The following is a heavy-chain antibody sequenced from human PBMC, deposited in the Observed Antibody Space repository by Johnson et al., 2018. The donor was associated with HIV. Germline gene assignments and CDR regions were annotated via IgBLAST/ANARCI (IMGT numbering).Heavy chain of an antibody. J-gene: IGHJ3*02. D-gene: IGHD3-3*01. CDR2: ISYDGSNK. CDR1: GFTFRSYA. V-gene: IGHV3-30*18. Sequence: QVQLVESGGGVVQPGRSLRLSCTASGFTFRSYAMNWVRQAPGKGLEWVALISYDGSNKYYADSMKGRFTISRDNSKNTLYLQLNSLTSEDTAVYYCAKDLGGRKPDEWGTDYYEFWNSYPVQDPRIGVGALDIWGHGTMVTVSS. CDR3: AKDLGGRKPDEWGTDYYEFWNSYPVQDPRIGVGALDI.